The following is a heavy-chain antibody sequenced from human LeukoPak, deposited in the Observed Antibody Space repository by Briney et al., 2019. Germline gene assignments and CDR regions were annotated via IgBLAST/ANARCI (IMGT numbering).Heavy chain of an antibody. CDR2: ISYDGSNK. CDR1: GFTFKNYG. CDR3: ARDSSTYSSGLDAFDI. V-gene: IGHV3-30-3*01. Sequence: GRSLRLPCEASGFTFKNYGMHWVRQAPGKGLEWVAGISYDGSNKYYADSVKGRFTISRDNSQNTLYLQMNSLRAEDTAVYYCARDSSTYSSGLDAFDIWGQGTMVTVSS. D-gene: IGHD6-19*01. J-gene: IGHJ3*02.